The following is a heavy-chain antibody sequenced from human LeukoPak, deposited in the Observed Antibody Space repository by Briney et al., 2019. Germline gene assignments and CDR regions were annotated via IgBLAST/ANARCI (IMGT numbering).Heavy chain of an antibody. CDR1: GGTFSSYA. CDR2: TIPIFGTA. Sequence: SVKVSCKASGGTFSSYAISWVRQAPGQGLEWMGGTIPIFGTANYAQKFQGRVTITADESTSTAYMELSSLRSEDTAVYYCARAVPLCSSTSCYTWDAFDIWGQGTMVTVSS. J-gene: IGHJ3*02. D-gene: IGHD2-2*02. V-gene: IGHV1-69*01. CDR3: ARAVPLCSSTSCYTWDAFDI.